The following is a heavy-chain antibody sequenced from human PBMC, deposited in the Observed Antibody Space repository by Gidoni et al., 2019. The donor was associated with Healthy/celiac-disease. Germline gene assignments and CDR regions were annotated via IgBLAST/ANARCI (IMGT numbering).Heavy chain of an antibody. Sequence: EVQLVESGGGLVKPGGSLRLSCAASGFTFSSYSMNWVRQAPGKGLEWVSSISSSSSYIYYADSVKGRFTISRDNAKNSLYLQMNSLRAEDTAVYYCARVDIVVVPAAPRGGFDYWGQGTLVTVSS. CDR2: ISSSSSYI. CDR1: GFTFSSYS. CDR3: ARVDIVVVPAAPRGGFDY. V-gene: IGHV3-21*01. D-gene: IGHD2-2*01. J-gene: IGHJ4*02.